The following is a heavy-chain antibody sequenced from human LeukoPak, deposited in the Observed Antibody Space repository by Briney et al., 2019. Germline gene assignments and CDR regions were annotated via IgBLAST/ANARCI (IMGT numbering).Heavy chain of an antibody. CDR1: GGSIRTYS. Sequence: SETLSLTCIVSGGSIRTYSWNWIRQSPGKGLEWIGYISHSGTTSYRSSLKSRVTISVDTSKNQFSLKLSSVTAADTAVYYCARAGYYGSGSYPSWGQGTLVTVSS. CDR2: ISHSGTT. J-gene: IGHJ4*02. V-gene: IGHV4-59*12. D-gene: IGHD3-10*01. CDR3: ARAGYYGSGSYPS.